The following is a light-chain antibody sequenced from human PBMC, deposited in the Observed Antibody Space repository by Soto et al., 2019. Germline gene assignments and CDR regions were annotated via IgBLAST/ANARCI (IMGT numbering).Light chain of an antibody. CDR2: DAS. V-gene: IGKV3-15*01. CDR3: QQYNNWPLT. J-gene: IGKJ4*01. Sequence: EIVMTQSPSTLSVSPGERATLSCRASRSVSSNLAWYQQIPGQAPRLLIYDASTRATGVPARFSGSASGTEFTLTISSLQSEDFAIYYCQQYNNWPLTFGGGAKVDI. CDR1: RSVSSN.